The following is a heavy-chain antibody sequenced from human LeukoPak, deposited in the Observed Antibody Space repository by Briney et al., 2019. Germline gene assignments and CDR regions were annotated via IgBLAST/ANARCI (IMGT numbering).Heavy chain of an antibody. D-gene: IGHD3-22*01. CDR1: GFTFSSYW. CDR3: AKETGDYDSSGYYSDY. V-gene: IGHV3-74*01. Sequence: GGSLRLSCAASGFTFSSYWMHWVRQAPGKGLVWVSRINSDGSSTSYADSVKGRFTISRDNSKNTLYLQMNSLRAEDTAVYYCAKETGDYDSSGYYSDYWGQGTLVTVSS. CDR2: INSDGSST. J-gene: IGHJ4*02.